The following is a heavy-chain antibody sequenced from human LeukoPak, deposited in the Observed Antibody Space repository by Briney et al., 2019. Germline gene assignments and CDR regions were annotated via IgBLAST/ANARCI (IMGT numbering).Heavy chain of an antibody. CDR1: DDSISNYY. D-gene: IGHD3-10*01. V-gene: IGHV4-59*01. J-gene: IGHJ4*02. CDR2: IYYSGST. CDR3: ARGPGDY. Sequence: SETLSLTCTVSDDSISNYYWSWIRQPPGKGLEWIGYIYYSGSTNYNPSLKSRVTISVDTSKNQFSLKLSSVTAADTAVYYCARGPGDYWGQGTLVTVSS.